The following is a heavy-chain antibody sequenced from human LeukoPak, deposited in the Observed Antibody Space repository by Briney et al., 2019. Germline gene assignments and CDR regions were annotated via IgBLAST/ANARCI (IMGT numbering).Heavy chain of an antibody. CDR3: PKEDSEGGTNWFDT. CDR1: GGSICRGGYY. CDR2: IYHSGRT. J-gene: IGHJ5*02. Sequence: PSETLSLTCVVSGGSICRGGYYWNWIRQAPGKGLELIGWIYHSGRTYYNPSLRGRVTISEDMSRNQFSLKLTSVTAADTAVYYCPKEDSEGGTNWFDTWGQGTLVTVSS. D-gene: IGHD1-14*01. V-gene: IGHV4-30-2*01.